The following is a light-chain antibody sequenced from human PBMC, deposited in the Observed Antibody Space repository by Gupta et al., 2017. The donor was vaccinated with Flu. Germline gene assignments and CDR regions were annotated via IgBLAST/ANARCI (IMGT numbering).Light chain of an antibody. CDR3: QHQNNSPFT. CDR1: QGIRND. Sequence: PASLSAAVGERVTITGRARQGIRNDVGWYQQKPGKAPRHLIYAASRWKSGVPSRFSGGGSGTEFTLTISSLQPEDFANYYCQHQNNSPFTFGQGTQVEIK. V-gene: IGKV1-17*01. CDR2: AAS. J-gene: IGKJ1*01.